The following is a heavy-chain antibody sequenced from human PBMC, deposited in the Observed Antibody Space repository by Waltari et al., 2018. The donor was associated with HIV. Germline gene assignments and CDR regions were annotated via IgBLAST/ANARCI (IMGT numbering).Heavy chain of an antibody. V-gene: IGHV4-61*02. J-gene: IGHJ2*01. CDR2: IYTSGRT. CDR1: GGSISSGSYH. D-gene: IGHD2-21*02. Sequence: QVQLQESGPGLVKPSQTLSLTCTVSGGSISSGSYHWSWIRQPAGKGLEWIGRIYTSGRTNSTPSLKSRVTISVDTSKNQFSLKLSSVTAADTAVYYCASSYGGNSDWYFDLWGRGTLVTVSS. CDR3: ASSYGGNSDWYFDL.